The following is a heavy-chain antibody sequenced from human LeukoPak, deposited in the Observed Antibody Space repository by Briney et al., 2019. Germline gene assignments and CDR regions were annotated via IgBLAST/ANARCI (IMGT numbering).Heavy chain of an antibody. D-gene: IGHD1-1*01. CDR3: ARVLGSISH. CDR2: LNPNSGNT. Sequence: GASVKVSCKASGYTFSTCDINWVRQATGQGLEWIGWLNPNSGNTGFAHKFHGRVAMTTDTSINTAYMELSSLRSENTAVYYCARVLGSISHWGQGTLVTVSS. CDR1: GYTFSTCD. V-gene: IGHV1-8*01. J-gene: IGHJ4*02.